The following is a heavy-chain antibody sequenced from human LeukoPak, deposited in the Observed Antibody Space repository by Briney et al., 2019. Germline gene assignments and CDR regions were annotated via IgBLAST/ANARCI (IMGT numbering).Heavy chain of an antibody. CDR3: ARVKLRKYYFDY. J-gene: IGHJ4*02. D-gene: IGHD5-12*01. V-gene: IGHV1-8*03. Sequence: ASVKVSCKASGYTFTSYDINWVRQATGQGLEWMGWMNPNSGNTGYAQKFQGRVTITRNTSISTAYMELSSLRSEDTAVYYCARVKLRKYYFDYWGQETLVTVSS. CDR2: MNPNSGNT. CDR1: GYTFTSYD.